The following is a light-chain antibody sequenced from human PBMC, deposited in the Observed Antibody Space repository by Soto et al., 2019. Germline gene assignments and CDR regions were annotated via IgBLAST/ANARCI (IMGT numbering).Light chain of an antibody. CDR3: QQSYSTTWT. CDR1: QSISNH. Sequence: DIHITQSPSSLSASVEDRVIITCRASQSISNHLNWYQQKPGKAPKLLIYAASSLQSGVPSRFSGSGSETDFTLTISSLQPEDFATYSCQQSYSTTWTFGQGTRWIS. J-gene: IGKJ1*01. CDR2: AAS. V-gene: IGKV1-39*01.